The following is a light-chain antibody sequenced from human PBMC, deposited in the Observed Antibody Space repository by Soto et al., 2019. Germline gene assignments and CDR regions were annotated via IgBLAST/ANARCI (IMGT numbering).Light chain of an antibody. CDR3: QHYNAYPYT. V-gene: IGKV1-5*03. CDR1: QSISSW. Sequence: DIQMTQSPSTLSASVGDRLTITCRASQSISSWLAWYQQKPGKAPRLLIYKASSLESGVPSRFSGSGSETEFTLTISSLQPDDFATYYCQHYNAYPYTFGQGTMVDIK. J-gene: IGKJ2*01. CDR2: KAS.